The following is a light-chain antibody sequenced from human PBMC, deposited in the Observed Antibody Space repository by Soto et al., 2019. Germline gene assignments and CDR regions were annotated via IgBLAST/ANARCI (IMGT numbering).Light chain of an antibody. Sequence: QSVLIQPPSVSGSPGQSVTMSCTGTSSDVGSYDYVSRYQQHPNTVPKPMIYNVNTRPSGVPDRFSGSKSGNTASLAISGLQSEDEATYYCAAWDDSLNGRVFGGGTKLTVL. J-gene: IGLJ3*02. CDR3: AAWDDSLNGRV. CDR1: SSDVGSYDY. CDR2: NVN. V-gene: IGLV2-11*01.